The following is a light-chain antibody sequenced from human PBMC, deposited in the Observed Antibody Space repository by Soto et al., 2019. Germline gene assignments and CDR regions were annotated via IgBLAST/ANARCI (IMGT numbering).Light chain of an antibody. CDR3: QHWTDYSCT. CDR1: PSRTMW. CDR2: KTS. J-gene: IGKJ1*01. V-gene: IGKV1-5*03. Sequence: DIHMTQSPSTLSASVGDRVTITCRARPSRTMWLAWYQQKPGKAPTLLIYKTSSLESGVPSRFSGSGSGTEFSLTISSLQPDEFATYYCQHWTDYSCTCGQGAKVEVK.